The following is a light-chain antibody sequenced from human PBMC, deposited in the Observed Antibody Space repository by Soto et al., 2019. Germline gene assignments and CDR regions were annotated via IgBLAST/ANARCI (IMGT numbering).Light chain of an antibody. Sequence: DIVMTQSPLSLPVTPGEPASISCRSSQSLLHRSGYNYLTWYLQKPGQSPQLLIYLGSSRASGVPDRFSGSGSGTEFTLNISRVEAEDVGVYYCMQALQTPLPFGGGTKVEIK. CDR3: MQALQTPLP. CDR1: QSLLHRSGYNY. V-gene: IGKV2-28*01. J-gene: IGKJ4*01. CDR2: LGS.